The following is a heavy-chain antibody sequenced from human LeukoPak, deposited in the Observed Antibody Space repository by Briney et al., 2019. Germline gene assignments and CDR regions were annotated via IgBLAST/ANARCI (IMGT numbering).Heavy chain of an antibody. D-gene: IGHD3-10*01. CDR3: AKARDVLWFGEFRNDAFDF. J-gene: IGHJ3*01. CDR2: ISGSGGST. V-gene: IGHV3-23*01. CDR1: GFTFSSYA. Sequence: PGGSLRLSCAASGFTFSSYAMSWVRQAPGKGLEWVSAISGSGGSTYYADSVKGRFTISRDNSKNTLYLQMNSLRAEDTAVYYCAKARDVLWFGEFRNDAFDFWGQGTMVTV.